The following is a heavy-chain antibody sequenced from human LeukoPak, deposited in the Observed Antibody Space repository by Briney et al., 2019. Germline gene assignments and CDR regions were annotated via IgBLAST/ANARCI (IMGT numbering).Heavy chain of an antibody. D-gene: IGHD3-10*01. Sequence: PSETLSLTCAVYGGSFSGYYWSWIRQRPGKGLEWIGEINHSGSTNYNPSLKSRVTISVDTSKNQFSLKLSSVTAADTAVYYCARESYGSGSYYPSSYYFDYWGQGTLVTVSS. CDR1: GGSFSGYY. V-gene: IGHV4-34*01. J-gene: IGHJ4*02. CDR2: INHSGST. CDR3: ARESYGSGSYYPSSYYFDY.